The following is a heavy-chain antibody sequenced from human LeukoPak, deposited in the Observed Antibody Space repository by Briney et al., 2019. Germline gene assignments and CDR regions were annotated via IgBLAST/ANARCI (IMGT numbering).Heavy chain of an antibody. Sequence: ASVKVSCKASGYTFTSYAMHWVRQAPGQRLEWMGWINAGNGNTKYSQKFQGRVTITRDTSASTAYMELSSLRSEDTAVYYCARVWNQFGFFQRQQLAPFDYWGQGTLVTVSS. CDR2: INAGNGNT. CDR1: GYTFTSYA. CDR3: ARVWNQFGFFQRQQLAPFDY. V-gene: IGHV1-3*01. D-gene: IGHD6-13*01. J-gene: IGHJ4*02.